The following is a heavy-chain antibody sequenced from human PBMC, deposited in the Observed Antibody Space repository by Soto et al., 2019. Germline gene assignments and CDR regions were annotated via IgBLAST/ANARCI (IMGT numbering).Heavy chain of an antibody. J-gene: IGHJ4*01. CDR1: GFTLSSYW. CDR3: AREGAVYCTSTSCLRPFDY. CDR2: INSDESVT. V-gene: IGHV3-74*01. Sequence: EVQLVESGGGLVQPGGSLRLSCAASGFTLSSYWMHWVRQAPGKGLVWVSRINSDESVTAYADSVKGRFTISRDNDKNTLYLQMNSLRAEDTAVYYCAREGAVYCTSTSCLRPFDYWGHGTLATVSS. D-gene: IGHD2-2*01.